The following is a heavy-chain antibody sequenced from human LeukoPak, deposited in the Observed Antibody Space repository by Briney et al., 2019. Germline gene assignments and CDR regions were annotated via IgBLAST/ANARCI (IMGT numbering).Heavy chain of an antibody. D-gene: IGHD5-12*01. J-gene: IGHJ3*01. CDR3: ARDIELST. CDR2: IASSGINT. V-gene: IGHV3-23*01. CDR1: GFMFRDAA. Sequence: GGSLRLSCAASGFMFRDAAMTWVRQAPGKGLEWVSLIASSGINTYYADSVRGRFTISRHNSKNTLSLQMNSLRVEDTAIYYCARDIELSTWGLGTLVTASS.